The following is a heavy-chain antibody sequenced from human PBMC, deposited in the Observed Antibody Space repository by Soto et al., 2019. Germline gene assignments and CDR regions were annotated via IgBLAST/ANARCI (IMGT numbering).Heavy chain of an antibody. CDR3: ALRRPYGHMDY. CDR1: GFSLNTTGVG. CDR2: IYWDDDK. J-gene: IGHJ4*02. Sequence: GPTLVNPTQTLTLTCTFSGFSLNTTGVGVGWIRQPPGKALEWLALIYWDDDKRFSPSLKSRLTITKDTSKKQVVLTMTNMDPADTATYYCALRRPYGHMDYWGQGTLVTVSS. V-gene: IGHV2-5*02. D-gene: IGHD3-10*01.